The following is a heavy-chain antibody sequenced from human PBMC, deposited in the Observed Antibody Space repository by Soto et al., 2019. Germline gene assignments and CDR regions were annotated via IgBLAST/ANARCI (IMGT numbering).Heavy chain of an antibody. CDR1: GYTFTGYY. V-gene: IGHV1-2*02. Sequence: GASVKVSCKASGYTFTGYYMHWVRQAPGQGLEWMGWINPNSGGTNYAQKFQGRGTMTRDTSISTAYMELSRLRSDDTAVYYCARRIAAAGTPYYYYGMDVWGQGTTVTVSS. CDR2: INPNSGGT. CDR3: ARRIAAAGTPYYYYGMDV. J-gene: IGHJ6*02. D-gene: IGHD6-13*01.